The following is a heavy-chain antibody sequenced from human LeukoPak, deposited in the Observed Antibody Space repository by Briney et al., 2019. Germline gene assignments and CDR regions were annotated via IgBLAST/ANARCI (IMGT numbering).Heavy chain of an antibody. V-gene: IGHV3-64*01. CDR2: ISSNGGST. CDR3: ARELVGNFDY. CDR1: GLTFNTYA. D-gene: IGHD2-15*01. J-gene: IGHJ4*02. Sequence: GGSLRLSCAASGLTFNTYAMHWVRQAPGKGLEYVSAISSNGGSTYYANSVKGRFTISRDNSKNTLYLQMNSLRAEDTAVYYCARELVGNFDYWGQGTLVTVSS.